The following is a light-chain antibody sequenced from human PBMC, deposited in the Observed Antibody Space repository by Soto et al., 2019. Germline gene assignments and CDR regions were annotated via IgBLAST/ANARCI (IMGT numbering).Light chain of an antibody. CDR2: GAS. CDR1: QDVSNN. J-gene: IGKJ4*01. CDR3: QQYHNWPPFT. Sequence: ETVMTQSPATLSVSPGERATLSCRASQDVSNNLAWYQQKPGQAPRLLIYGASTRATGIPARFSGSGSGTEFTLIITSLQSEDLAVYYCQQYHNWPPFTFGGGTQVEI. V-gene: IGKV3-15*01.